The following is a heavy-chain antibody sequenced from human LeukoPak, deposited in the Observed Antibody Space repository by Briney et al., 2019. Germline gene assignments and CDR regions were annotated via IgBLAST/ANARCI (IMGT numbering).Heavy chain of an antibody. V-gene: IGHV1-69*13. Sequence: GASVKVSCKASGYTFTGYYMHWVRQAPGQGLEWMGGIIPIFGTANYAQKFQGRVTITADESTSTAYMELSSLRSEDTAVYYCANTTPFGWYFDLWGRGTLVTVSS. CDR1: GYTFTGYY. CDR3: ANTTPFGWYFDL. D-gene: IGHD4-17*01. CDR2: IIPIFGTA. J-gene: IGHJ2*01.